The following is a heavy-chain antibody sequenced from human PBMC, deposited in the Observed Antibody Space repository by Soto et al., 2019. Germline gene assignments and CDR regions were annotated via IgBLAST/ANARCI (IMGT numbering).Heavy chain of an antibody. Sequence: SETLSLTCTVSGGSISSYYWSWIRQPPGKGLEWIGYIYYSGSTNYNPSLKSRVTISVDTSKNQFSLKLSSVTAADTAVYYCARGGVGVATAPFQYYFDYWGQGTLVTVSS. V-gene: IGHV4-59*01. J-gene: IGHJ4*02. CDR2: IYYSGST. CDR3: ARGGVGVATAPFQYYFDY. CDR1: GGSISSYY. D-gene: IGHD5-12*01.